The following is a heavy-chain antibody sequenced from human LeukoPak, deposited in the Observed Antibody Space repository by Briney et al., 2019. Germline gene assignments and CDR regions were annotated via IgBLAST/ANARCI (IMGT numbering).Heavy chain of an antibody. CDR1: GYTFTSYY. Sequence: ASVKVSCKASGYTFTSYYIHWVRQAPGQGLEWMGIMNPSDGSTSYAQKFQGRVTMTTDTSTSTAYMELRSLRSDDTAVYYCARDEIYYDSSGHHPVDYWGQGTLVTVSS. V-gene: IGHV1-46*01. CDR2: MNPSDGST. CDR3: ARDEIYYDSSGHHPVDY. J-gene: IGHJ4*02. D-gene: IGHD3-22*01.